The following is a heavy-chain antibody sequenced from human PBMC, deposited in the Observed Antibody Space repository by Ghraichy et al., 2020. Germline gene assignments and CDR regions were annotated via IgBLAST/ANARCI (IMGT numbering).Heavy chain of an antibody. CDR1: GGSFSGYY. D-gene: IGHD5-12*01. J-gene: IGHJ6*02. V-gene: IGHV4-34*01. CDR3: ARGRGYSGYNGKKDGMDV. Sequence: SETLSLTCAVYGGSFSGYYWSWIRQPPGKGLEWIGEINHSGSTNYNPSLKSRVTISVDTSKNQFSLKLSSVTAADTAVYYCARGRGYSGYNGKKDGMDVWGQGTTVTVSS. CDR2: INHSGST.